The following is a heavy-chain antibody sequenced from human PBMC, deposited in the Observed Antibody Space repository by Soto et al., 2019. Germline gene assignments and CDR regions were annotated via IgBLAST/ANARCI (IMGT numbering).Heavy chain of an antibody. CDR2: IYYPGLT. Sequence: QLQLQESGSGLLKPSQTLSLNCSVSGDSISSGGLSWNWLRQSPGRGLEWIGYIYYPGLTYYNPSLKRRVSKSLETSENQVSLSLSSVTDADSAVYYCARGKRSKTASAGTGWFDPWGPGTLFTVSS. CDR3: ARGKRSKTASAGTGWFDP. J-gene: IGHJ5*02. V-gene: IGHV4-30-2*06. CDR1: GDSISSGGLS. D-gene: IGHD6-13*01.